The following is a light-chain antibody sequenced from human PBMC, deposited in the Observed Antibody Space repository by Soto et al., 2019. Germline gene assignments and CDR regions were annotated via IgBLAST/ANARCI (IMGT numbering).Light chain of an antibody. V-gene: IGKV3-15*01. CDR2: GAS. CDR1: HSVSSR. CDR3: QHYTNWPLT. J-gene: IGKJ4*01. Sequence: EIVMTQSPATLSVSLGERATLSCRASHSVSSRLAWYQQKPGQAPRLLIYGASTSATGLPARFSGSGSGTEFTLTISSLQSEDFAVYYCQHYTNWPLTFGGGTKVEIK.